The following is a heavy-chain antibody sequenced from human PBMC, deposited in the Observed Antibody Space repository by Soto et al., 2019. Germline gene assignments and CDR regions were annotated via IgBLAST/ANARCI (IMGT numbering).Heavy chain of an antibody. V-gene: IGHV3-21*01. D-gene: IGHD3-3*01. CDR1: GFTFSSYS. Sequence: EVQLVESGGGLVKPGGSLRLSCAASGFTFSSYSMNWVRQAPGKGLEWVSSISSSSSYIYYADSVKGRFTISRDNAKNALYLQMNSLRAEDTAVYYCARDEPYYDFWSGYYSDYYYYYGMDVWGQGTTVTVSS. CDR3: ARDEPYYDFWSGYYSDYYYYYGMDV. CDR2: ISSSSSYI. J-gene: IGHJ6*02.